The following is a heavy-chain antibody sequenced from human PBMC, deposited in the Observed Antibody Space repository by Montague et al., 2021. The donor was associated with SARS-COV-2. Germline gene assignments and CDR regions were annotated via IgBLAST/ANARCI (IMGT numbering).Heavy chain of an antibody. V-gene: IGHV4-38-2*02. CDR2: SYHSGTT. Sequence: SETLSLTCTVSGYSINSNYCWGWIRQPPGKGLEWIGCSYHSGTTPYHPSLKSRVTISLDTSNNHFSLKVTSVTAADTAVYYCARAPYYGPGKPYQFDYWGRGTLVTVSS. CDR1: GYSINSNYC. J-gene: IGHJ4*02. CDR3: ARAPYYGPGKPYQFDY. D-gene: IGHD3-10*01.